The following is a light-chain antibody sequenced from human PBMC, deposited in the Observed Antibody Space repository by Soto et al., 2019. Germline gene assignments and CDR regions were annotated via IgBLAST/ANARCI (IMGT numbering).Light chain of an antibody. CDR2: DVS. Sequence: QSALTQPASVSGSPGQSITISCTGTSSDVGGYNYVSWYQQHPGKAPKFMIYDVSNRPSGVSNRFSGPKSGNTASLTISGLQAEDEADYYCSSYTTSNTRQIVFGTGTKVPVL. V-gene: IGLV2-14*01. CDR1: SSDVGGYNY. J-gene: IGLJ1*01. CDR3: SSYTTSNTRQIV.